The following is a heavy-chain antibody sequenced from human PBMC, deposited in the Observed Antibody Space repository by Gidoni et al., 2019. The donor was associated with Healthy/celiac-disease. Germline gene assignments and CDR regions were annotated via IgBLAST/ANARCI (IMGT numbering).Heavy chain of an antibody. CDR3: ATVRSNYYDSSGYYLPFDY. Sequence: QVQLVQSGAEVKKPGASVKVSCKVSGYTLTELSMHRVRQAPGKGLEWMGGFDPEDGETIYAQKFQGRVTMTEDTSTDTAYMELSSLRSEDTAVYYCATVRSNYYDSSGYYLPFDYWGQGTLVTVSS. CDR1: GYTLTELS. CDR2: FDPEDGET. V-gene: IGHV1-24*01. J-gene: IGHJ4*02. D-gene: IGHD3-22*01.